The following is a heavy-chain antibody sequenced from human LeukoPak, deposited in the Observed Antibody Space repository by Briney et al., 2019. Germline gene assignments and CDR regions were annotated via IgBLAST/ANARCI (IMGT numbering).Heavy chain of an antibody. J-gene: IGHJ4*02. CDR2: IYTSGST. CDR1: GGSFSGYY. D-gene: IGHD6-13*01. Sequence: SETLSLTCAVYGGSFSGYYWSWIRQPAGKGLEWIGRIYTSGSTNYNPSLKSRVTMSVDTSKNQFSLKLTSVTAADTAVYYCARGYGSSSERPYFDYWGQGTLVTVSS. V-gene: IGHV4-59*10. CDR3: ARGYGSSSERPYFDY.